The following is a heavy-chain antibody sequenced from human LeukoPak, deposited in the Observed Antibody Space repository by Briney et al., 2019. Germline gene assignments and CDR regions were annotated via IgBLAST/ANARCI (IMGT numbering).Heavy chain of an antibody. CDR1: GYTFTSYA. CDR3: ARDIAGIYNWFDS. D-gene: IGHD6-13*01. V-gene: IGHV1-3*01. Sequence: ASVKVSCKASGYTFTSYAMHWVRQAPGQRLEWMGWINAGNGNTKYSQKFQGRVTITRDTSASTAYMELSSLRSEDTAVYYCARDIAGIYNWFDSWGQGALVTVSS. CDR2: INAGNGNT. J-gene: IGHJ5*01.